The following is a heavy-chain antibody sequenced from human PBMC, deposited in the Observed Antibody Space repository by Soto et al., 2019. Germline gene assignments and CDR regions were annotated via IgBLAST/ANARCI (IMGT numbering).Heavy chain of an antibody. D-gene: IGHD5-18*01. CDR1: GYTFTSYA. J-gene: IGHJ4*02. Sequence: QVQLVQSGAEVKKPGASVKVSCKASGYTFTSYAISWVRQAPGQGLEWMGWINAYNGNTNSAQKLQGRVTMTTDTSTNPAYMELRSLRSDDTAVYYCARDTAMALPDAWGQGTLVTVSS. V-gene: IGHV1-18*01. CDR3: ARDTAMALPDA. CDR2: INAYNGNT.